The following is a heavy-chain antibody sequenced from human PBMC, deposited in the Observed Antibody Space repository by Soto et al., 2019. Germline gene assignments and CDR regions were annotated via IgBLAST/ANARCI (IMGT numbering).Heavy chain of an antibody. J-gene: IGHJ4*02. CDR1: GFVLSDYA. D-gene: IGHD2-2*01. V-gene: IGHV3-23*01. CDR3: ASVPIWCGSSSCYTEGFDS. CDR2: ISAGGSDT. Sequence: EVQLLDSGGGWVQPGGSQRLSCVASGFVLSDYAMSWVRQAPGKGLEWVSAISAGGSDTYYADSVKGRFTVSRVNSKNTLYLQMNTLRAEDTAIYYCASVPIWCGSSSCYTEGFDSWGQGTLVTVSS.